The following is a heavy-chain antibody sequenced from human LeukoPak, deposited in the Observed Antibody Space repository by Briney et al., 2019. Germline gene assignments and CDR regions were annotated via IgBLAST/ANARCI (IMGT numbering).Heavy chain of an antibody. CDR3: ARDRVTFDAFDI. J-gene: IGHJ3*02. CDR1: GGSISSGSYY. V-gene: IGHV4-61*02. Sequence: SQTLSLTCTASGGSISSGSYYWSWIQQPAGKELEWIGRIYTSGSTNYNPSLKSRVTISVDTSKNQSSLKLSSVTAADTAVYYCARDRVTFDAFDIWGQGTMVTVSS. D-gene: IGHD4-23*01. CDR2: IYTSGST.